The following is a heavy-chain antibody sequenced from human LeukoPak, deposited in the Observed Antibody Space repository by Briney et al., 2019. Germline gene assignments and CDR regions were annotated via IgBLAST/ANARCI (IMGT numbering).Heavy chain of an antibody. CDR2: IGISGANT. V-gene: IGHV3-23*01. CDR1: GFTFSNYA. Sequence: AGGSLRLSCAASGFTFSNYAMSWVRQAPGKGLEWVSAIGISGANTYYAESVKGRFTISRDNSKSTLYLQMNSLEAADTAVYYCAKSRGSGTYYKGNDYWGQGTLVTVSS. D-gene: IGHD3-10*01. CDR3: AKSRGSGTYYKGNDY. J-gene: IGHJ4*02.